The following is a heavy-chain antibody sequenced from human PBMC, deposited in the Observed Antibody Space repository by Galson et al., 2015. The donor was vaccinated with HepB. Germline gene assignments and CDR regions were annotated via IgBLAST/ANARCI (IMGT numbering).Heavy chain of an antibody. CDR1: GFTFSSYW. CDR2: IKQDGSEK. Sequence: SLRLSCAASGFTFSSYWMSWVRQAPGKGLEWVANIKQDGSEKYYVDSVKGRFTISRDNAKNSLYLQMNSLRAEDTAVYYCARDSDSSGYYLHEVELRWFYFDYWGQGTLVTVSS. J-gene: IGHJ4*02. D-gene: IGHD3-22*01. CDR3: ARDSDSSGYYLHEVELRWFYFDY. V-gene: IGHV3-7*01.